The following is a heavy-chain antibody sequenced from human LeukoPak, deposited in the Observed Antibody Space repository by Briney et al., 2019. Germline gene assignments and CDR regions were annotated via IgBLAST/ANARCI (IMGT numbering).Heavy chain of an antibody. CDR3: ARGYGSGSYLY. CDR1: GLTVSSTH. J-gene: IGHJ4*02. D-gene: IGHD3-10*01. CDR2: INWNGGRT. Sequence: PGGSLRLSCAASGLTVSSTHMSWVRQAPGKGLEWGSGINWNGGRTGYADSVKGRFTISRDNAKNSLYLQMNSLRAEDTALYYCARGYGSGSYLYWGQGTLVSVSS. V-gene: IGHV3-20*04.